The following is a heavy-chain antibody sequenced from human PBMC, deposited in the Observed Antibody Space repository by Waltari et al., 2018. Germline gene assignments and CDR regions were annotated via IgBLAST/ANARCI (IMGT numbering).Heavy chain of an antibody. V-gene: IGHV4-34*01. CDR3: ARVRAIFDY. Sequence: QVQLQQWGAGLLKPSETLSLTCAVYGGSFSGYYWSWIRQPPGKGLEWIGEINHKGSTNYNPSLKSRVTRSVYTSKNQFSLKLSSVTAADTAVYYCARVRAIFDYWGQGTLVTVSS. CDR2: INHKGST. D-gene: IGHD3-3*01. J-gene: IGHJ4*02. CDR1: GGSFSGYY.